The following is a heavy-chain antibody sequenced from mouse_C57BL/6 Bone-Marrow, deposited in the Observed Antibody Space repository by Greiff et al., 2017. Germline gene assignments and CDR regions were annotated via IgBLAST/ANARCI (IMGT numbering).Heavy chain of an antibody. CDR1: GFTFSSYA. CDR3: TREGSYYPAWFAY. D-gene: IGHD2-1*01. Sequence: EVKLVESGEGLVKPGGSLKLSCAASGFTFSSYAMSWVRQTPGKRLEWVAYISSGGDYIYYADTVKGRFPISRDNARNTLYLQMSSLKSEDTAIYYCTREGSYYPAWFAYWGQGTLVTVSA. CDR2: ISSGGDYI. V-gene: IGHV5-9-1*02. J-gene: IGHJ3*01.